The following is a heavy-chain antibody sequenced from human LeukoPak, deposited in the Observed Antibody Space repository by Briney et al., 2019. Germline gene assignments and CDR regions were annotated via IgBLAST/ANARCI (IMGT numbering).Heavy chain of an antibody. CDR2: INPSGGST. D-gene: IGHD3-22*01. Sequence: ASVKVSCKASGYTFTSYFMHWVRQAPGQGLEWMGIINPSGGSTSYAQKFQGRVTMTRDTSTSTVYMELSSLRSEDTAVYYCARALNYYYDSSGEYRDFDYWGQGTLVTVSP. V-gene: IGHV1-46*01. CDR3: ARALNYYYDSSGEYRDFDY. CDR1: GYTFTSYF. J-gene: IGHJ4*02.